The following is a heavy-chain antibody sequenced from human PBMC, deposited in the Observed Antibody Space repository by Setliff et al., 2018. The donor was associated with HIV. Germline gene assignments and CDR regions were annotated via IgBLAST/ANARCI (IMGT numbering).Heavy chain of an antibody. J-gene: IGHJ4*02. CDR3: ARHVDRTYYDSVGFFQY. V-gene: IGHV4-4*07. CDR2: IYSSGRT. CDR1: GGSISNYY. D-gene: IGHD3-22*01. Sequence: PSETLSLTCTVSGGSISNYYWSWIRQPAEKGLEWIGRIYSSGRTNYNPSHKSRLTISADASKDQFYLELRSVTAADTAVYFCARHVDRTYYDSVGFFQYWGQGLMVTVSS.